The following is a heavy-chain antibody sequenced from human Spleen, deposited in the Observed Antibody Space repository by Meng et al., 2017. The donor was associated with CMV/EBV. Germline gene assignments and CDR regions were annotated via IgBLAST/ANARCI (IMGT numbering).Heavy chain of an antibody. CDR3: ARDSEYSSSWYSQIDY. V-gene: IGHV3-7*01. CDR2: IKQDGSEK. Sequence: SGFTFSSYWMSWVRQAPGKGLEWVANIKQDGSEKYYVDSVKGRFTISRDNAKNSLYLQMNSLRAEDTAVYYCARDSEYSSSWYSQIDYWGQGTLVTVSS. J-gene: IGHJ4*02. D-gene: IGHD6-13*01. CDR1: GFTFSSYW.